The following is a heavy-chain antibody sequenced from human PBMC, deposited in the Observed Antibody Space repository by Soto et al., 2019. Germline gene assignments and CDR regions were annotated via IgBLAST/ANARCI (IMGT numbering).Heavy chain of an antibody. CDR3: AKDNGYSSGWKDY. CDR2: ISGSGGST. J-gene: IGHJ4*02. D-gene: IGHD6-19*01. Sequence: EVQLLESGGGLVQPGGSQRLSCAAPGFTFSTYAISWVRQAPGKGLVWVSAISGSGGSTYYADSVKGRFTISRDNSKNTLYLQMNSLRAEDTAVYYCAKDNGYSSGWKDYWGQGTLVTVSS. CDR1: GFTFSTYA. V-gene: IGHV3-23*01.